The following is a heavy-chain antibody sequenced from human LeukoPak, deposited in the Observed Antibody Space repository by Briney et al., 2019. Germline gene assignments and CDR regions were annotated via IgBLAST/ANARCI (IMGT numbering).Heavy chain of an antibody. CDR3: ARDPWNWNYDY. D-gene: IGHD1-7*01. Sequence: PSETLSLTCAVYGGSFSGYYWSWIRQPPGKGLEWIGEINHSGSTNYNPSLRSRVTISVDTSKNQFSLKLSSVTAADTAVYYCARDPWNWNYDYWGQGTLVTVSS. CDR2: INHSGST. V-gene: IGHV4-34*01. CDR1: GGSFSGYY. J-gene: IGHJ4*02.